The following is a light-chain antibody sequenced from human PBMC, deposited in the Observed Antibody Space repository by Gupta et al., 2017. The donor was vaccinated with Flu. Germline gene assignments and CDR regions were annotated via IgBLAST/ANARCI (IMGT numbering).Light chain of an antibody. CDR1: QSVVYTSNNKNY. CDR2: WAS. J-gene: IGKJ2*01. V-gene: IGKV4-1*01. Sequence: DIVMTQSPDSLAVPLGERSTINCKSSQSVVYTSNNKNYLDWYQQKPGQPPKLLIYWASTRESGVPDRFSCSGSGTDFTLTISSLQAEDGAVYYCQQYYSTPYTFGQGTKLEIK. CDR3: QQYYSTPYT.